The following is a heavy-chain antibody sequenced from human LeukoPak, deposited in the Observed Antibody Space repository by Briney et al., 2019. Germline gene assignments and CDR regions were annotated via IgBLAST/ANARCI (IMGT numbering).Heavy chain of an antibody. V-gene: IGHV1-2*02. Sequence: ASVKVSCKASGYTFTEYYMDWVRQAPGQGLEWMGWINPNRGGTNYAQKFQDRVTMTRDTSMNTAYMELSRLRSEDTAVYYCASGENWDLGNFDYWGQGTLVTVSS. CDR1: GYTFTEYY. CDR2: INPNRGGT. J-gene: IGHJ4*02. CDR3: ASGENWDLGNFDY. D-gene: IGHD7-27*01.